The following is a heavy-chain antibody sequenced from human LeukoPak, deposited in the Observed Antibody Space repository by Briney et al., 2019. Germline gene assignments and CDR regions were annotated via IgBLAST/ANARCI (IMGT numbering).Heavy chain of an antibody. D-gene: IGHD3-22*01. Sequence: GGSLRLSCAASGLIFGAYGMAWVRHFPGKGLEWVSSITRSGTNTFYADSVKGRFTISRDNSKNRLHLQMNSLRAEDTAIYYCAKEEGVITYDYWGQGALVIVSS. V-gene: IGHV3-23*01. CDR2: ITRSGTNT. J-gene: IGHJ4*02. CDR3: AKEEGVITYDY. CDR1: GLIFGAYG.